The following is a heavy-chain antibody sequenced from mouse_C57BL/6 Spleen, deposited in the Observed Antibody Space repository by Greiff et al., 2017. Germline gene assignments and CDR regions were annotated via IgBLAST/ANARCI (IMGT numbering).Heavy chain of an antibody. V-gene: IGHV5-6*01. D-gene: IGHD2-3*01. CDR2: ISSGGSYT. Sequence: EVQRVESGGDLVKPGGSLKLSCAASGFTFRSYGMSWVRQTPDKRLEWVATISSGGSYTYYPDSVKGRFTISRDNAKNTLYLQMSSLKSEDTAMYYCARQLFYAGHLRGAMDDWGQGTSVTVAS. J-gene: IGHJ4*01. CDR1: GFTFRSYG. CDR3: ARQLFYAGHLRGAMDD.